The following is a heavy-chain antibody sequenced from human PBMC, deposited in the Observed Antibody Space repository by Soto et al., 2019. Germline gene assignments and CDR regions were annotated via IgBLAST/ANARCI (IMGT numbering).Heavy chain of an antibody. J-gene: IGHJ4*02. V-gene: IGHV5-51*01. D-gene: IGHD6-6*01. CDR2: IYPGDSDT. Sequence: EVQLVQSGAEVTKPGESLKISCKASGYSFTDYWIGWVRQMPGKGLEWMGIIYPGDSDTKYSPSFQGQVTMSAGKSISTAYRQWNSLKASDTAMYYCARDGLSSSSSFDYWGQGTLVTVSS. CDR1: GYSFTDYW. CDR3: ARDGLSSSSSFDY.